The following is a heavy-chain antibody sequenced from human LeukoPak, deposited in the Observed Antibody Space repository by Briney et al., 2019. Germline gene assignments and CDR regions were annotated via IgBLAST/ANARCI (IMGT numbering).Heavy chain of an antibody. D-gene: IGHD3-10*01. V-gene: IGHV1-8*01. CDR3: ARDVYGSPTSDY. CDR2: MNPNSGNT. Sequence: GASVKVSCKASGYTFTSYDINWVRQATGQGLEWMGWMNPNSGNTGYAQKFQGRVTMTRNTSISTAYMELSSLRSEDTAVYYCARDVYGSPTSDYWGQGTLVTVSS. J-gene: IGHJ4*02. CDR1: GYTFTSYD.